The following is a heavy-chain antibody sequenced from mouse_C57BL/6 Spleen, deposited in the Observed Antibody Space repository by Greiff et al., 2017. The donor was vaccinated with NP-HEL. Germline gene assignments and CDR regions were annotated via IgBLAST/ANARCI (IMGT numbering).Heavy chain of an antibody. CDR3: ARAYSKPRYWYFDV. J-gene: IGHJ1*03. V-gene: IGHV1-85*01. D-gene: IGHD2-5*01. Sequence: QVHVKQSGPELVKPGASVKLSCKASGYTFTSYDINWVKQRPGQGLEWIGWIYPRDGSTKYNEKFKGKATLTVDTSSSTAYMELHSLTSEDSAVYFCARAYSKPRYWYFDVWGTGTTVTVSS. CDR1: GYTFTSYD. CDR2: IYPRDGST.